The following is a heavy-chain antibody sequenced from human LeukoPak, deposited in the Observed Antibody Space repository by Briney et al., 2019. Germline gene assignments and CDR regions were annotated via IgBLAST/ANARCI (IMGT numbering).Heavy chain of an antibody. CDR1: GGTFSSYA. CDR2: IIPILGIA. Sequence: SVKVSCKASGGTFSSYAISWARQAPGQGLEWMGRIIPILGIANYAQKFQGRVTITADKSTSTAYMELSSLRSEDTAVYFCARNFDSSGYYSRPIYFDYWGQGTLVTVSS. J-gene: IGHJ4*02. CDR3: ARNFDSSGYYSRPIYFDY. V-gene: IGHV1-69*04. D-gene: IGHD3-22*01.